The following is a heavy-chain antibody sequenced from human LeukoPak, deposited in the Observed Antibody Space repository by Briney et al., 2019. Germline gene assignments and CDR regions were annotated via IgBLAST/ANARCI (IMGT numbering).Heavy chain of an antibody. CDR1: GGSISSSS. J-gene: IGHJ2*01. Sequence: PSETLSLTCTVSGGSISSSSYYWGWIRQPPGKGLEWVSSISSSSSYIYYADSVKGRFTISIDNAKNSVYLQMNSLRVDDTAVYYCARDLPYYEKRLPKNWYFDLWGRGTLVTVSS. V-gene: IGHV3-21*04. CDR3: ARDLPYYEKRLPKNWYFDL. D-gene: IGHD3-16*01. CDR2: ISSSSSYI.